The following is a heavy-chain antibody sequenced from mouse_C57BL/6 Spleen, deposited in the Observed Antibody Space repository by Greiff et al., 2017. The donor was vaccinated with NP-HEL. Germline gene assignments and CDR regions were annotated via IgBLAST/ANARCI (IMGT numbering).Heavy chain of an antibody. V-gene: IGHV7-3*01. D-gene: IGHD1-1*01. CDR3: ARSPYYYGSSSAWFAY. CDR2: IRNKANGYTT. Sequence: EVKVVESGGGLVQPGGSLSLSCAASGFTFTDYYMSWVRQPPGKALEWLGFIRNKANGYTTEYSASVKGRFTISRDNSQSILYLQMNALRAEDSATYYCARSPYYYGSSSAWFAYWGQGTLVTVSA. CDR1: GFTFTDYY. J-gene: IGHJ3*01.